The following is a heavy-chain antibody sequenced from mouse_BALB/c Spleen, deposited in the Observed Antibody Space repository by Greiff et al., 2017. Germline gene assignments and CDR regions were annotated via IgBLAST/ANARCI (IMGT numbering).Heavy chain of an antibody. J-gene: IGHJ2*01. D-gene: IGHD2-1*01. V-gene: IGHV5-9-4*01. CDR1: GFTFSSYA. Sequence: EVKLVESGGGLVQPGGSRKLSCAASGFTFSSYAMSWVRQSPEKRLEWVAEISSGGSYTYYPDTVTGRFTISRDNAKNTLYLEMSSLRSEDTAMYYCARVGNGNYVDYWGQGTTLTVSS. CDR3: ARVGNGNYVDY. CDR2: ISSGGSYT.